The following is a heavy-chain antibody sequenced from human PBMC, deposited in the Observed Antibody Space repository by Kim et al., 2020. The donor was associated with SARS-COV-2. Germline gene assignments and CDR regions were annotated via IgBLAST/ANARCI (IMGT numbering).Heavy chain of an antibody. CDR1: GYTFTSYA. CDR3: ARGSVRGDRGWFDP. D-gene: IGHD3-16*01. CDR2: INAGNGNT. J-gene: IGHJ5*02. Sequence: ASVKVSCKASGYTFTSYAMHWVRQAPGQRLEWMGWINAGNGNTKYSQKFQGRVTITRDTSASTAYMELSSLRSEDTAVYYCARGSVRGDRGWFDPWGQGTLVTVSS. V-gene: IGHV1-3*01.